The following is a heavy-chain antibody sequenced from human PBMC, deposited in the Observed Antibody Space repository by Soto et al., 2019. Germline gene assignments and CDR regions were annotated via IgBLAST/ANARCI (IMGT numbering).Heavy chain of an antibody. D-gene: IGHD2-8*01. V-gene: IGHV3-30-3*01. CDR2: ISYDGSNK. CDR1: GGTFSSYA. Sequence: SCKASGGTFSSYAMHWVRQAPGKGLEGVAVISYDGSNKYYADSVKGRFTISRDNSENTLYLQMNSLRAEDTAVYYCARDRVVLMVYATHYYYGMDVWGQGTTVTVSS. J-gene: IGHJ6*02. CDR3: ARDRVVLMVYATHYYYGMDV.